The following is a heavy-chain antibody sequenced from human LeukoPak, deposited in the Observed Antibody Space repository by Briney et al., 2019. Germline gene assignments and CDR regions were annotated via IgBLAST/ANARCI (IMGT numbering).Heavy chain of an antibody. Sequence: GGSLRLSCAASGFTFSNFWMSWVRQAPGKGLEWVANIKQDGSEKHYVDSVKGRFTISRDNAKDSLYLQMNSLRAEDTAVYYCASGLELDYWGQGTLVTVSS. CDR2: IKQDGSEK. V-gene: IGHV3-7*03. CDR3: ASGLELDY. J-gene: IGHJ4*02. CDR1: GFTFSNFW.